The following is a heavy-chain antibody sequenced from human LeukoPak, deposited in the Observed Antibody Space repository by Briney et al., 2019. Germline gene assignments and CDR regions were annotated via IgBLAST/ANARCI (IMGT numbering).Heavy chain of an antibody. Sequence: PGRSLRLPCAASGFTFSSYGMHWVRQAPGKGLEWVAVIWYDGSNKYYADSVKGRFTISRDNSKNTLYLQMNSLRAEDTAVYYCAKDYRGYGDYFDYWGQGTLVTVSS. V-gene: IGHV3-33*06. J-gene: IGHJ4*02. CDR2: IWYDGSNK. CDR3: AKDYRGYGDYFDY. CDR1: GFTFSSYG. D-gene: IGHD5-12*01.